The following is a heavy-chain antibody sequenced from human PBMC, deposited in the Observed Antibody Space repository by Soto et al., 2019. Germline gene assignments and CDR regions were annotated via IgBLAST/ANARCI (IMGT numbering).Heavy chain of an antibody. CDR1: GYSLIMYY. V-gene: IGHV1-46*01. CDR2: INPNSGST. CDR3: ARSPYSSGYYYAIDY. Sequence: GASVKVSCKASGYSLIMYYIHWMLQAPGQGLEWMGIINPNSGSTTYAQKFQGRVTMTRDTSTSTVYMDLSSLRSEDTAVYYCARSPYSSGYYYAIDYWGQGTQVTVSS. J-gene: IGHJ4*02. D-gene: IGHD3-22*01.